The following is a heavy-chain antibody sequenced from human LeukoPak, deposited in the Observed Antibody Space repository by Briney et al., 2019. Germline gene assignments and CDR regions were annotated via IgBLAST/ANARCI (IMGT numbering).Heavy chain of an antibody. V-gene: IGHV3-21*01. CDR1: GFTFSSYS. J-gene: IGHJ4*02. Sequence: GGSLRLSCAASGFTFSSYSMNWVRQAPGKGLEWVSSVSTTSSFIYYADSVKGRFTVSRDYAKNSLFLQMTSLRAEDTAVYYCARVAYGDYYFDYWGQGTLVTVSS. CDR3: ARVAYGDYYFDY. D-gene: IGHD4-17*01. CDR2: VSTTSSFI.